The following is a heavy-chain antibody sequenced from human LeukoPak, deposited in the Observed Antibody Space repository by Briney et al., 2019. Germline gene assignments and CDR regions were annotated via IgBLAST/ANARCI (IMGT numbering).Heavy chain of an antibody. CDR2: FDPEDGET. J-gene: IGHJ5*02. Sequence: GASVKVSCKVSGYTLTELSMHWVRQAPGKGLEWMGGFDPEDGETIYAQKFQGRVTMTEDTSTDTAYMELSSLRSEDTAVYYCATFGIVVVPAAMPNNWFDPWGQGTLVTVPS. CDR1: GYTLTELS. V-gene: IGHV1-24*01. D-gene: IGHD2-2*01. CDR3: ATFGIVVVPAAMPNNWFDP.